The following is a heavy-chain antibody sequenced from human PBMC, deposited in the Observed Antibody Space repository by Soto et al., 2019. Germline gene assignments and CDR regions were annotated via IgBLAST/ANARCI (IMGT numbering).Heavy chain of an antibody. CDR1: GFTFSSYW. V-gene: IGHV3-7*01. CDR2: INQDGSEK. CDR3: AWRLRGCSSGRCYGIDY. Sequence: EVQLVESGGALVQPGGSLRLSCAASGFTFSSYWMTWVRQAPGKGLEWVANINQDGSEKYYVDSVRGRFTVSRDNAKNSLFMEMNSVRAEDTAVYYCAWRLRGCSSGRCYGIDYWGRGTLVTVSS. D-gene: IGHD2-15*01. J-gene: IGHJ4*02.